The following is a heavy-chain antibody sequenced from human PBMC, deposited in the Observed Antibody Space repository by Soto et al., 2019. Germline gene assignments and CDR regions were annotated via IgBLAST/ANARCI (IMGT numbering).Heavy chain of an antibody. CDR2: ISCSGGST. CDR1: GFTFSSYA. V-gene: IGHV3-23*01. Sequence: GGSLRLSCAASGFTFSSYAMSWVRQAPGKGLEWVSAISCSGGSTYYADSVKGRFTISRDNSKNTLYLQMNSLRAGDTAVYYCAKDRQTGSGYYRGAQYYFDYWGQGTLVTVSS. D-gene: IGHD3-22*01. J-gene: IGHJ4*02. CDR3: AKDRQTGSGYYRGAQYYFDY.